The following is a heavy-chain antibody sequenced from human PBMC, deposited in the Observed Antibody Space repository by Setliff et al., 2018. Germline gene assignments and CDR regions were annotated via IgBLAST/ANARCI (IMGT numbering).Heavy chain of an antibody. CDR1: GFTFSSYA. CDR2: ISYDGSNK. CDR3: AKDIYGSGSYAVGGYFDY. J-gene: IGHJ4*02. D-gene: IGHD3-10*01. V-gene: IGHV3-30-3*01. Sequence: PGGSLRLSCAASGFTFSSYAMHWVRQAPGKGLEWVAVISYDGSNKYYADSVKGRFTISRDNSKNTLYLQMNSLRAEDTAVYYCAKDIYGSGSYAVGGYFDYWGQGTQVTVSS.